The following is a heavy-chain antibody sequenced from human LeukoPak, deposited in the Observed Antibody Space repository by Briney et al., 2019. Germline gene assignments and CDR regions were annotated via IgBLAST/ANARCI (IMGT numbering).Heavy chain of an antibody. Sequence: GSLRPSCAASGFPFSNYAMSWVRQAPGKGLGWVSVIVGSGGSTYYADSVKGRFTISRDNSKNTLYLQMNSLRAEDTAVYYCAKDRRATPYSSGWFFDYWGQGTLVTVSS. V-gene: IGHV3-23*01. CDR2: IVGSGGST. CDR1: GFPFSNYA. CDR3: AKDRRATPYSSGWFFDY. D-gene: IGHD6-19*01. J-gene: IGHJ4*02.